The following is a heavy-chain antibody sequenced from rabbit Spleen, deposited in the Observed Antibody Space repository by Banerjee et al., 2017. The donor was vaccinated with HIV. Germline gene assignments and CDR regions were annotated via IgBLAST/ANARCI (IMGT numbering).Heavy chain of an antibody. CDR3: ARNMWSGTNNL. D-gene: IGHD1-1*01. CDR2: IYADTSRGS. J-gene: IGHJ6*01. Sequence: QSLEESGGGLVKPGASLTLTCKASGFSFNSGYDMCWVRQAPGKGLEWIGDIYADTSRGSRYANWAKGRFTCSKTSSTTVTLQMTSLTVADTATYFCARNMWSGTNNLWGQGTLVTVS. CDR1: GFSFNSGYD. V-gene: IGHV1S40*01.